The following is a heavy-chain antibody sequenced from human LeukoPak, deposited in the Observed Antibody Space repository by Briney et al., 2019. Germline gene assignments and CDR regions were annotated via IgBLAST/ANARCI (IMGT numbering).Heavy chain of an antibody. CDR1: GNTLSSYP. D-gene: IGHD3-9*01. CDR3: AGARYLDWRWGFDP. J-gene: IGHJ5*02. CDR2: IDAGNGKT. V-gene: IGHV1-3*01. Sequence: ASVKVSCKASGNTLSSYPIHWVRQAPGQRLEWLGWIDAGNGKTKYSQRFQGRVTMTRDTSTTTAYMELYSLISEDTAIYYCAGARYLDWRWGFDPWGQGTLVTVSS.